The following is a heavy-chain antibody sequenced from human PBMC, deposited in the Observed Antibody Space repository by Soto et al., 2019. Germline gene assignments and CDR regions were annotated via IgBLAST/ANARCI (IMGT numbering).Heavy chain of an antibody. V-gene: IGHV4-31*03. D-gene: IGHD3-9*01. CDR3: ARMTLRYFDWSPMAKLYNWFDP. CDR1: GGSISSGGYY. J-gene: IGHJ5*02. CDR2: IYYSGST. Sequence: SETLSLTCTVSGGSISSGGYYWSWIRQHPGKGLERIGYIYYSGSTYYNPSLKSRVTISVDTSKNQFSLKLSSVTAADTAVYYCARMTLRYFDWSPMAKLYNWFDPWGQGTLVTVSS.